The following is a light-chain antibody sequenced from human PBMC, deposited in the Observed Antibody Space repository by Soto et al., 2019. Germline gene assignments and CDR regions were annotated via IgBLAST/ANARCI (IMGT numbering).Light chain of an antibody. CDR1: QSVSSSY. V-gene: IGKV3-20*01. Sequence: EIVLTQSPGTLSLSPGERATLSCRASQSVSSSYLAWYQQKPGQAPRLLIYGASSRATGIPDRFTGSGSGTEFTLTISSLQSEDFAVYYCQQYGRSVPITFGQGTRLEIK. CDR2: GAS. CDR3: QQYGRSVPIT. J-gene: IGKJ5*01.